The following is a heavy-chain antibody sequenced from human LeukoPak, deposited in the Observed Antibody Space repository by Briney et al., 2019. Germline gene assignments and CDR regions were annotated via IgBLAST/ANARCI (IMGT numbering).Heavy chain of an antibody. CDR1: GGSISRSY. Sequence: KASETLSLTCTVSGGSISRSYWSWIRQPPGTGLQWIGFIHYSGNTNYNPSLKSRVTISVDTSKNQFSLKLSSVTAADTAVYYCASAANADYSDSSGYYYPFGYWGQGTLVSVSS. D-gene: IGHD3-22*01. CDR2: IHYSGNT. CDR3: ASAANADYSDSSGYYYPFGY. V-gene: IGHV4-59*01. J-gene: IGHJ4*02.